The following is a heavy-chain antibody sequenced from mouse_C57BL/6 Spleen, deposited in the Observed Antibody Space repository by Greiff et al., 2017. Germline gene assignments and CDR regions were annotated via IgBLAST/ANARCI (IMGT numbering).Heavy chain of an antibody. CDR1: GFNIKNTY. Sequence: EVQLVESVAELVRPGASVKLSCTASGFNIKNTYMHWVKQRPEQGLAWIGRIDPANGNTKYAPKFQGKATITADTSSNTAYLQLSSLTSEDTAIYYCALYYYGSSIFAYWGQGTLVTVSA. V-gene: IGHV14-3*01. D-gene: IGHD1-1*01. CDR3: ALYYYGSSIFAY. J-gene: IGHJ3*01. CDR2: IDPANGNT.